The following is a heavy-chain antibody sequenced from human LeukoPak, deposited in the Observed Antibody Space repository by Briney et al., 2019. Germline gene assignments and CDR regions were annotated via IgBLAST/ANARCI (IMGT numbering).Heavy chain of an antibody. D-gene: IGHD2-15*01. CDR1: GFTVSSNY. V-gene: IGHV3-23*01. CDR3: AKQLGYCSDGSCYFPY. CDR2: ISNNGGYT. J-gene: IGHJ4*02. Sequence: GGSLRLSCAASGFTVSSNYMSWVRQAPGEGLEWVSAISNNGGYTYYADSVQGRFTISRDNSKSTLCLQMNSLRAEDTAVYYCAKQLGYCSDGSCYFPYWGQGTLVTVSS.